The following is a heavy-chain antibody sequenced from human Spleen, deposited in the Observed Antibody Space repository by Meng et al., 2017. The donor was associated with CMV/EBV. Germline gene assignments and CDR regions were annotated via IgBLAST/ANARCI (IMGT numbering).Heavy chain of an antibody. CDR3: ARPGRFLETPFDY. Sequence: SETLSLTCAVHGGSFSAHYWSWIRQPPGKGLEWIGEINDSESANSNPSLKRRVTMSVDTSKNQFSLRLSSVTAADTAVYYCARPGRFLETPFDYWGRGILVTVSS. CDR2: INDSESA. V-gene: IGHV4-34*01. CDR1: GGSFSAHY. J-gene: IGHJ4*02. D-gene: IGHD3-3*01.